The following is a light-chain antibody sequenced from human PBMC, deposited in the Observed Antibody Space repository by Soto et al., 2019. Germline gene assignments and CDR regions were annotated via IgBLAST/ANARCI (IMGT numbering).Light chain of an antibody. CDR1: QTIGDW. CDR2: MAS. V-gene: IGKV1-5*03. Sequence: DIQMTQSPSTLSVSVGDRVTITCRASQTIGDWLAWYQQKPGKAPKLLIYMASSLDSGVPSRFSGSGSGTEFTLTISSLQRDDFATYYCQQFKTFYTFGQGTKLEIK. CDR3: QQFKTFYT. J-gene: IGKJ2*01.